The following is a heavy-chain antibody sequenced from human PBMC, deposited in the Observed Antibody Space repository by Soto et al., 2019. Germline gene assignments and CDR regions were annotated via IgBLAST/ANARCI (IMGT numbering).Heavy chain of an antibody. V-gene: IGHV4-59*01. Sequence: QVQLQESGPGLVKPSETLSLTCTVSGGSISSYYWSWIRQPPGKGLEWIGYIYYSGSTNYNPSLTSRVTISVDTSKNQFSLKLSSVTAADTAVYYCARDTSPGVAATYYYGMDVWGQGTTVTVSS. CDR1: GGSISSYY. CDR2: IYYSGST. J-gene: IGHJ6*02. D-gene: IGHD2-15*01. CDR3: ARDTSPGVAATYYYGMDV.